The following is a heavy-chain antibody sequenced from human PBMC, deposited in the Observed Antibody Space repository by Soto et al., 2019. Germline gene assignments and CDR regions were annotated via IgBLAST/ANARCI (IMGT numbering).Heavy chain of an antibody. CDR2: IYYSGST. CDR3: ARHSSIAVAGKRDYYYYGMDV. J-gene: IGHJ6*02. Sequence: SETLSLTCTVSGGSISSYYWSWIRQSPGKGLEWIGYIYYSGSTNYNPSLKSRVTISVDTSKNQFSLKLSSVTAADTAVYYCARHSSIAVAGKRDYYYYGMDVWGQGTTVTVSS. CDR1: GGSISSYY. V-gene: IGHV4-59*08. D-gene: IGHD6-19*01.